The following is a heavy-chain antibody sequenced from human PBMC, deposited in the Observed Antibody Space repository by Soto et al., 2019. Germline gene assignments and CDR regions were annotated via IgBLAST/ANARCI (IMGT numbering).Heavy chain of an antibody. CDR1: GFTFSSYA. D-gene: IGHD5-12*01. J-gene: IGHJ5*02. CDR2: ITGSGAGT. Sequence: EVQLLESGGGLVQPGGSLRLSCAASGFTFSSYAMSWVRQAPGEGLEWVSAITGSGAGTYHADSGEGRFTISRDNSTNTLYLQMNSLSAEDTAVYYCAEVHPNYSGYDFDHWGQGALVTVSS. CDR3: AEVHPNYSGYDFDH. V-gene: IGHV3-23*01.